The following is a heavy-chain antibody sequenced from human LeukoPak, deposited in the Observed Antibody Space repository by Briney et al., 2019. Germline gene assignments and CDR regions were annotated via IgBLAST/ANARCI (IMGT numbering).Heavy chain of an antibody. D-gene: IGHD1-1*01. CDR2: ISWNSGSI. Sequence: GRSQRLSCAASGFTFDDYAMHWVRQAPGKGLEWVSGISWNSGSIGYADSVKGRFTISRDNAKNSLYLQMNSLRAEDTALYYCAKENGRAFDYWGQGTLVTVSS. J-gene: IGHJ4*02. CDR3: AKENGRAFDY. CDR1: GFTFDDYA. V-gene: IGHV3-9*01.